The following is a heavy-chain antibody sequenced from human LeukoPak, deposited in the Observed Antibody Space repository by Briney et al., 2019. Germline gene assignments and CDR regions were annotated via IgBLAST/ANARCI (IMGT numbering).Heavy chain of an antibody. J-gene: IGHJ4*02. CDR3: ANSIDFDYGDYYFDY. CDR1: GGSFSGYY. Sequence: SETLSLTCAVYGGSFSGYYWGWIRQPPGKGLEWIGEINHSGSTNYNPSLKSRVTISVDTSKNQFSLKLSSVTAADTAVYYCANSIDFDYGDYYFDYWGQGALVTISS. V-gene: IGHV4-34*01. D-gene: IGHD4-17*01. CDR2: INHSGST.